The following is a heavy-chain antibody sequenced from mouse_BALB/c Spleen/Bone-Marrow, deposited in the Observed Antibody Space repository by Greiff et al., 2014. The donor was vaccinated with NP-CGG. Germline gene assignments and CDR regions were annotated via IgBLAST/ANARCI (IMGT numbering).Heavy chain of an antibody. D-gene: IGHD2-3*01. CDR3: TRYGYDPLYAMDY. Sequence: VKLVESGAELVKPGASVKLSCKASGYTFTSYYMYWVKQRPGQGLEWIGGINPSNGGTNFNEKFKSKATLTVDKSSSTAYMQLSSLTSEDSAVYYCTRYGYDPLYAMDYWGQGTSVTVSS. V-gene: IGHV1S81*02. J-gene: IGHJ4*01. CDR2: INPSNGGT. CDR1: GYTFTSYY.